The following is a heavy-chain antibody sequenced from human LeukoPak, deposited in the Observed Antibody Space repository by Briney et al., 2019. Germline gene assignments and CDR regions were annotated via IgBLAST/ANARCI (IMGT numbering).Heavy chain of an antibody. D-gene: IGHD2-8*01. V-gene: IGHV3-30*18. Sequence: GGSLRLSCAASGFTFSSYGMHWVRQAPGKGLEWVAVISYDGSNKYYADSVKGRFTISRDNSKNTLYLQMNSLRAEDTAVYYCAKEGYCTNGVCYDNWFDPRGQGTLVTVSS. CDR2: ISYDGSNK. CDR3: AKEGYCTNGVCYDNWFDP. J-gene: IGHJ5*02. CDR1: GFTFSSYG.